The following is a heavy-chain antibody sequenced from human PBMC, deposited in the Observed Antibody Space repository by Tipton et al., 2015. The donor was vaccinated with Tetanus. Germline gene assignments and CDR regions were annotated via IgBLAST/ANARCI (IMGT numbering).Heavy chain of an antibody. CDR3: AKDVNWNLRYFQH. CDR1: GFTFDGYG. Sequence: SLRLSCAASGFTFDGYGMHWVRQAPGKGLEWVSGITWNSGNIVYADSVKGRVTISRDNAKNSLYLQMNSLRAEDTAVYYCAKDVNWNLRYFQHWGQGTVVTVSS. J-gene: IGHJ1*01. CDR2: ITWNSGNI. V-gene: IGHV3-9*01. D-gene: IGHD1-1*01.